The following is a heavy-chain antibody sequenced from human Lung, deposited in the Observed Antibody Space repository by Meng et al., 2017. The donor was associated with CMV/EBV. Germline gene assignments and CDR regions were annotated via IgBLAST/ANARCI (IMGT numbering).Heavy chain of an antibody. CDR2: ISSSSSYI. J-gene: IGHJ6*02. V-gene: IGHV3-21*01. Sequence: GESLKISCAASGFTFSSYSMNWVRQAPGKGLEWVSSISSSSSYIYYADSVKGRFTISRDNAKNSLYLQMNSLRAEDTAVYYCASDLGNSYGYYYYYYYGIDVWGQGTTVTVSS. D-gene: IGHD5-18*01. CDR3: ASDLGNSYGYYYYYYYGIDV. CDR1: GFTFSSYS.